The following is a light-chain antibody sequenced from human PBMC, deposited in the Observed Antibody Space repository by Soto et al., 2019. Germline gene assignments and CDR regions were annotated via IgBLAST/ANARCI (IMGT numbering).Light chain of an antibody. Sequence: EIVLTQSPATLSLSPGERATLSCRASQSISSSLAWYQQKPGQAPSLLINDASSRATGFPARFSGSGSGTDFTLTIGSLEPEDFAVYYCQQRSEWPRTFGQGTKVEIK. V-gene: IGKV3-11*01. CDR2: DAS. CDR1: QSISSS. J-gene: IGKJ1*01. CDR3: QQRSEWPRT.